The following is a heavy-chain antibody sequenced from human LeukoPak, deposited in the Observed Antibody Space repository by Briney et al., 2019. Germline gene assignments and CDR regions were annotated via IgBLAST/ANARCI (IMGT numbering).Heavy chain of an antibody. D-gene: IGHD3-16*01. CDR3: TGSYVGV. CDR2: INQDGSEK. V-gene: IGHV3-7*01. CDR1: GFTFSSYW. Sequence: GGSLRLSCAASGFTFSSYWMNWVRQAPGKGLEWVGNINQDGSEKYYVDSVKGRFTISRDNAENSLYMQVNSLRAEDTAVYYCTGSYVGVWGQGTTVTVSS. J-gene: IGHJ6*02.